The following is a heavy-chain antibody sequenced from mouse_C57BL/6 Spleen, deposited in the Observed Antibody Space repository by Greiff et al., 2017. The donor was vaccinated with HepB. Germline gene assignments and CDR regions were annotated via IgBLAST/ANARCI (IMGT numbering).Heavy chain of an antibody. CDR1: GYTFTSYW. J-gene: IGHJ2*01. CDR3: AREPGYFDY. V-gene: IGHV1-53*01. CDR2: INPSNGGT. Sequence: QVHVKQSGTELVKPGASVKLSCKASGYTFTSYWMHWVKQRPGQGLEWIGNINPSNGGTNYHEKFKSKATLTVDKSSSKAYMQLSSLTSEDSAVYYCAREPGYFDYWGQGTTLTVSS.